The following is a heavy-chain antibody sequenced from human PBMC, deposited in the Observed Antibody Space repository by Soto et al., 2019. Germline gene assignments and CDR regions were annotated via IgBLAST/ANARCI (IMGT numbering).Heavy chain of an antibody. J-gene: IGHJ1*01. V-gene: IGHV1-2*04. CDR2: INPNSGGT. Sequence: ASVKVSCKASGYTFTGYYMHWVRQAPGQGLEWMGWINPNSGGTNYAQKFQGWVTMTRDTSISTAYMELSRLRSDDTAVYYCATTDLAYCGGDCYWRYIQHWGQGTLVTVSS. CDR3: ATTDLAYCGGDCYWRYIQH. D-gene: IGHD2-21*01. CDR1: GYTFTGYY.